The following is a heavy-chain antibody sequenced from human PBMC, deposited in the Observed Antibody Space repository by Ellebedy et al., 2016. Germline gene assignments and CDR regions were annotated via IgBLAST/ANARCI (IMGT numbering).Heavy chain of an antibody. CDR3: AKDLGSVILGHFDL. CDR1: RLTFSTYA. V-gene: IGHV3-23*01. J-gene: IGHJ2*01. Sequence: GESLKISXAASRLTFSTYAMTWVRQAPGKGLEWVSANSGSGGNIYYADSVKGRFTISRDNSKNTVSLQMSSLRADDTAVYYCAKDLGSVILGHFDLWGRGTLVTVPS. CDR2: NSGSGGNI. D-gene: IGHD7-27*01.